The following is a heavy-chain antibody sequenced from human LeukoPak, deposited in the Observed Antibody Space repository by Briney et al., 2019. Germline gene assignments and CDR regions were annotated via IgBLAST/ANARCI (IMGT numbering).Heavy chain of an antibody. CDR3: AKDWGYYGSGTHPLFDY. D-gene: IGHD3-10*01. CDR1: GFGFSNYN. CDR2: IRYDGSNK. Sequence: PGGSLRLSCAASGFGFSNYNMNWVRRAPGKGPEWVAFIRYDGSNKYYADSVKGRFTISRDNSKNTLYLQMNSLRAEDTAVYYCAKDWGYYGSGTHPLFDYWGQGTLVTVSS. V-gene: IGHV3-30*02. J-gene: IGHJ4*02.